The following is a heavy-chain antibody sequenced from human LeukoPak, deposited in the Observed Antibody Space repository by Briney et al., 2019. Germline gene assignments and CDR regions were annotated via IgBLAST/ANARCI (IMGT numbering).Heavy chain of an antibody. CDR3: ARSLDGYAFDY. Sequence: SETLSLTCAVYGGSFSGYYWSWIRQPPGKGLEWIGEINHSGSTNYNPSLKSRVTISVDTSKSQFSLTLSSVTAADTAVYYCARSLDGYAFDYWGQGTLVTVSS. CDR2: INHSGST. V-gene: IGHV4-34*01. D-gene: IGHD5-24*01. CDR1: GGSFSGYY. J-gene: IGHJ4*02.